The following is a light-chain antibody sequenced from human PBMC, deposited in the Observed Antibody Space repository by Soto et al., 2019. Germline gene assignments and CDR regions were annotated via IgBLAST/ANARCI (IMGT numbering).Light chain of an antibody. CDR3: QVWDSSSDHSV. Sequence: SYELTQHPQGPGPPGKPPGLTGGEKTIGSKSVHWYQQKPGQAPVLVIYYDSDRPSGIPERFSGSNSGNTATLTISRVEAGDEADYYCQVWDSSSDHSVFGGGTKLTVL. CDR2: YDS. J-gene: IGLJ2*01. CDR1: TIGSKS. V-gene: IGLV3-21*04.